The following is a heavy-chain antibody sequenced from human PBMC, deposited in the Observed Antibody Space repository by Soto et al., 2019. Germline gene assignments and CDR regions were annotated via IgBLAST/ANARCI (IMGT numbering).Heavy chain of an antibody. CDR1: GFTVSDYD. CDR3: AKDIGGGSWNYYYYGMDV. J-gene: IGHJ6*02. D-gene: IGHD2-15*01. V-gene: IGHV3-30*18. CDR2: ITYSGSNK. Sequence: GGSLRLSCAASGFTVSDYDMSWIRQAPGKGLEWVAYITYSGSNKYYADSVKGRFTISRDNSKNTLYLQMNSLRAEDTALYYFAKDIGGGSWNYYYYGMDVWGQGTTVTVSS.